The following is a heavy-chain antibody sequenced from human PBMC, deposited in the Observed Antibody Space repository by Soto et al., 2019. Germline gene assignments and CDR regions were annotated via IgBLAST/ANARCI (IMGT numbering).Heavy chain of an antibody. J-gene: IGHJ4*02. D-gene: IGHD1-26*01. CDR2: IDSRGTTA. CDR1: GFTIGSYE. V-gene: IGHV3-48*03. Sequence: EVHLVASGGGLVQPGGSLRLSCAASGFTIGSYEMIWVRQAPGKGLEWVSYIDSRGTTAYYPASVEGRFTISRDNTKNALHLQMNSLKVEDTSLYYCAADRGWELLWGQGTLVTVSS. CDR3: AADRGWELL.